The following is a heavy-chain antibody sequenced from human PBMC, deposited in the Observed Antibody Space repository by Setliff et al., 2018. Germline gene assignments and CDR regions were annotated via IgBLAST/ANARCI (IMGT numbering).Heavy chain of an antibody. V-gene: IGHV3-23*01. Sequence: GGSLRLSFAASGLIFGNYAMNWVRQAPGKGLEWVSGISGSGRNTYYADSVKGRFTISRDNSQNTVFLQVNSLRPEDSAVYYCAKEDYSDSSGYYYETPWFDPWGQGTLVTVSS. CDR2: ISGSGRNT. CDR1: GLIFGNYA. D-gene: IGHD3-22*01. J-gene: IGHJ5*02. CDR3: AKEDYSDSSGYYYETPWFDP.